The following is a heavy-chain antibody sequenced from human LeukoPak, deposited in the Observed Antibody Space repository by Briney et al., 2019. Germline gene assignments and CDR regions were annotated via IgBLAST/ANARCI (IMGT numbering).Heavy chain of an antibody. Sequence: GGSLRLSCAASGFTFNSYWMNWVRQAPGKGLEWVANIKQDGSGTFYVDSVKGRFTISRDNAKNSLYLQMNSLRAEDTAVYYCARVRYSYGYDWWGQGTLVTVSS. D-gene: IGHD5-18*01. CDR1: GFTFNSYW. V-gene: IGHV3-7*05. J-gene: IGHJ4*02. CDR2: IKQDGSGT. CDR3: ARVRYSYGYDW.